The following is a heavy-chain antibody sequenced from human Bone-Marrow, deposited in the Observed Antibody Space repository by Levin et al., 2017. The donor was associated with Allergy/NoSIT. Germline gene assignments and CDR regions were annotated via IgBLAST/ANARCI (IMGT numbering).Heavy chain of an antibody. CDR2: IFYNGDT. CDR3: AREGTRSSSWHYS. Sequence: GSLRLSCTVSGGSISSNIYYWGWIRQPPGKGLEWIGSIFYNGDTYYSPPFKTRVTISVDTSKNQFSLQLNSVTAADTAVYYCAREGTRSSSWHYSLGQGPLVTVSS. CDR1: GGSISSNIYY. V-gene: IGHV4-39*02. D-gene: IGHD6-13*01. J-gene: IGHJ5*02.